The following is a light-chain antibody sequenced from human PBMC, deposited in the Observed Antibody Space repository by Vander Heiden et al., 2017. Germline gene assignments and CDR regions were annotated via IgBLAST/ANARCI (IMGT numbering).Light chain of an antibody. V-gene: IGKV1-39*01. CDR2: LAS. CDR1: QSISRY. J-gene: IGKJ4*01. CDR3: QQSYSIPLT. Sequence: DIQMTQSPSSLSASVGDRVTITCRSGQSISRYVNWYQQKTGKAPKLLIYLASSLQSGVPSRFSGTGSGTGFTLSISSLQPEDSATYYCQQSYSIPLTFGGGTKVEIK.